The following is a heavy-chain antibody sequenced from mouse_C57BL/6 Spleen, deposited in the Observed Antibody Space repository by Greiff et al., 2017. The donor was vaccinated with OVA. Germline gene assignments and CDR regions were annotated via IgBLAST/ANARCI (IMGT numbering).Heavy chain of an antibody. CDR1: GFTFSSYA. CDR2: ISDGGSYT. V-gene: IGHV5-4*01. D-gene: IGHD2-2*01. J-gene: IGHJ4*01. CDR3: ARDRDYYGYDGYAMDY. Sequence: EVQLVESGGGLVKPGGSLKLSCAASGFTFSSYAMSWVRQTPEKRLEWVATISDGGSYTYYPDNVKGRFTITRDNAKNNLYLQMSHLKSEDTAMYYCARDRDYYGYDGYAMDYWGQGTSVTVSS.